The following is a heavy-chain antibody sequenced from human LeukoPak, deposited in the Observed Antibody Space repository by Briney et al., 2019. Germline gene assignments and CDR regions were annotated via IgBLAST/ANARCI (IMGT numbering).Heavy chain of an antibody. V-gene: IGHV3-48*01. CDR2: INSGSSTI. CDR3: ARVLLERPGIDSFDM. CDR1: EFSLRSYS. D-gene: IGHD1-1*01. J-gene: IGHJ3*02. Sequence: PGGSLRLSCGASEFSLRSYSMDWVRQAPGKGLEWVSHINSGSSTIYYADSVKGRFTISRDNAGNSLSLHMNSLRAEDTAVYYCARVLLERPGIDSFDMWGQGTMVTVSS.